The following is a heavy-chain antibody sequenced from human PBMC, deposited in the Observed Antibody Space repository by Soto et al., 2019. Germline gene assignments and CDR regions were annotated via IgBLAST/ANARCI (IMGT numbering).Heavy chain of an antibody. D-gene: IGHD3-10*01. J-gene: IGHJ6*02. CDR1: GYTLTELS. Sequence: ASVKVSCKVSGYTLTELSMHWVRQAPGKGLEWMGGFDPEDGETIYAQRFQGRVTMTEDTSTDTAYIELSSLRSEDTAVYYCATTGGSGSHSYYYYYYGMDVWGQGTTVTVSS. V-gene: IGHV1-24*01. CDR3: ATTGGSGSHSYYYYYYGMDV. CDR2: FDPEDGET.